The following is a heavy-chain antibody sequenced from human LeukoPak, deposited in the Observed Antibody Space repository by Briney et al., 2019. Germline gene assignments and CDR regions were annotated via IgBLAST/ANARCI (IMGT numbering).Heavy chain of an antibody. CDR1: GFTFSSYW. Sequence: GGSLRLSCAASGFTFSSYWMHWVRQAPGKGLEWVSAISGSGGSTYYADSVKGRFTISRDNSKNTLYLQMNSLRAEDTAVYYCAKAKEMATITGPFDYWGQGTLVTVSS. CDR3: AKAKEMATITGPFDY. CDR2: ISGSGGST. J-gene: IGHJ4*02. D-gene: IGHD5-12*01. V-gene: IGHV3-23*01.